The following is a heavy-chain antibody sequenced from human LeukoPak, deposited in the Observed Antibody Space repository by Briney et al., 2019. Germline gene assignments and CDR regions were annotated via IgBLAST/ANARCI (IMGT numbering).Heavy chain of an antibody. CDR3: ARDARNRFDY. J-gene: IGHJ4*02. Sequence: SETLSLTCIVSGGSISSSSYYWGWIRQPPGKGLEWIGSVYYSGSTYYNPSLRSRVTISVDTSKNQFSLKLSSVTAADTAVYYCARDARNRFDYWGQGTLVTVSS. V-gene: IGHV4-39*07. CDR1: GGSISSSSYY. CDR2: VYYSGST. D-gene: IGHD1-14*01.